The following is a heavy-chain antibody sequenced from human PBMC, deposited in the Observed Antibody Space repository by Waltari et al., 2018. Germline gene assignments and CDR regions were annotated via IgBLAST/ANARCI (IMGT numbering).Heavy chain of an antibody. D-gene: IGHD5-18*01. Sequence: EVQLVESGGGLVQPGGSLRLSCAASVFTFRSYGMHWVRQAPGTGLVWVSHVNSDGSSTSYADSVKGRFTTSRDNAKDTLYLQMNSLRDEDTAVYYCVREWGYGENGLDVWGQGTTVTVSS. V-gene: IGHV3-74*01. CDR2: VNSDGSST. CDR1: VFTFRSYG. CDR3: VREWGYGENGLDV. J-gene: IGHJ6*02.